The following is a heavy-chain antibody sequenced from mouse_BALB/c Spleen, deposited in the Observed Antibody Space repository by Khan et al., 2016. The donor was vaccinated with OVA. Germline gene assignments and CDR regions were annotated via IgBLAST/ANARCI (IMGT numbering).Heavy chain of an antibody. D-gene: IGHD2-10*01. J-gene: IGHJ4*01. CDR3: ARQPYYHYNIMDS. Sequence: QVQLQQSGPGLVAPSQSLSITCTISGFPLTNYGVHWVRQPPGKGLEWLVVIWSDGSTTYNSALKSSLTISKDNSKRQVFLKMNSLQTDDTGMYFCARQPYYHYNIMDSGGQGTSVTVSS. CDR1: GFPLTNYG. V-gene: IGHV2-6-1*01. CDR2: IWSDGST.